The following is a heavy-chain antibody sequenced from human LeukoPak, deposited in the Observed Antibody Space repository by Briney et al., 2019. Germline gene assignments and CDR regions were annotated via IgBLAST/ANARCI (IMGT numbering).Heavy chain of an antibody. CDR2: ISSRSSYI. J-gene: IGHJ6*02. CDR3: ARTLAARIQSPYYYGLDV. D-gene: IGHD6-6*01. CDR1: GFTFSSYS. Sequence: PGGSLRLSCAASGFTFSSYSMNWVRQAPGKGLEWVSSISSRSSYIYYSDSLKGRFTISRDNAKNSLFLQLHSLSVEDTAVYYCARTLAARIQSPYYYGLDVWGQGTPVTVSS. V-gene: IGHV3-21*01.